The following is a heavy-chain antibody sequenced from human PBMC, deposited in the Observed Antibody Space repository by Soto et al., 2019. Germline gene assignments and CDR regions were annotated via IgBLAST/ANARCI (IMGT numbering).Heavy chain of an antibody. J-gene: IGHJ4*02. V-gene: IGHV3-33*01. D-gene: IGHD3-9*01. CDR3: ARAYDILTDEYYFDY. CDR1: GFTFSSYG. Sequence: GGSLRLSCAASGFTFSSYGMHWVRQAPGKGLEWVAVIWYDGSNKYYADSVKGRFTISRDNSKNTLYLQMNSLRAEDTAVYYCARAYDILTDEYYFDYWGQGTLVTVSS. CDR2: IWYDGSNK.